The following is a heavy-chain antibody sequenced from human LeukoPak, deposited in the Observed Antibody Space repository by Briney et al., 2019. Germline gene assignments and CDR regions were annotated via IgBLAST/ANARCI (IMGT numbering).Heavy chain of an antibody. J-gene: IGHJ4*02. V-gene: IGHV3-21*01. CDR3: ARLYSSGWSDY. D-gene: IGHD6-19*01. Sequence: PGGSLRLSCAASGFTFSNAWMSWVRQAPGKGLEWVSSISSSSSYIYYADSVKGRFTISRDNAKNSLYLQMNSLRAEDTAVYYCARLYSSGWSDYWGQGTLVTVSS. CDR1: GFTFSNAW. CDR2: ISSSSSYI.